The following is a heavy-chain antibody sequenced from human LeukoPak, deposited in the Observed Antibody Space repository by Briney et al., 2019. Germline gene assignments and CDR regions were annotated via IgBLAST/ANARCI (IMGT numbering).Heavy chain of an antibody. CDR3: AKDRGIYSNYELYYFDY. V-gene: IGHV3-30*02. CDR1: GFTFSSYA. J-gene: IGHJ4*02. CDR2: IRYDGSNK. D-gene: IGHD4-11*01. Sequence: GGSLRLSCAASGFTFSSYAMSWVRQAPGKGLEWVAFIRYDGSNKYYADSVKGRFTISRDNSKNTLYLQMNSLRAEDTAVYYCAKDRGIYSNYELYYFDYWGREPWSPSPQ.